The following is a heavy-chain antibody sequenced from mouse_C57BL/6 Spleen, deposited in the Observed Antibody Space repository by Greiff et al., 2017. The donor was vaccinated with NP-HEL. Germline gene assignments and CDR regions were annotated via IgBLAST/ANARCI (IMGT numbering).Heavy chain of an antibody. Sequence: QVQLQQPGAELVKPGASVKLSCKASGYTFTSYWMQWVKQRPGQGLEWIGEIDPSDSYTNYNQKFKGKATLTVDTSSSTAYMQLSSLTSEDSAVYYCARSPDSSGYSLFYWGQGTTLTVSS. J-gene: IGHJ2*01. CDR1: GYTFTSYW. CDR2: IDPSDSYT. D-gene: IGHD3-2*02. V-gene: IGHV1-50*01. CDR3: ARSPDSSGYSLFY.